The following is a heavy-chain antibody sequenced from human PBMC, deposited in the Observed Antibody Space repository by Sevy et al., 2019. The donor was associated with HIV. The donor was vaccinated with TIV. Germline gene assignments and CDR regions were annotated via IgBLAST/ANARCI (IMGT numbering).Heavy chain of an antibody. CDR2: ISAYNGKT. D-gene: IGHD2-2*01. CDR1: GYTFTSYG. J-gene: IGHJ5*02. V-gene: IGHV1-18*01. CDR3: ARDTVTDDIVVVPAAYNWFDP. Sequence: ASVKVSCKASGYTFTSYGISWVRQAPGQGLEWMGWISAYNGKTNYAQKLQGRVTMTTDTSTSTAYMELRSLRSDDTAVYYCARDTVTDDIVVVPAAYNWFDPWGQGTLVTVSS.